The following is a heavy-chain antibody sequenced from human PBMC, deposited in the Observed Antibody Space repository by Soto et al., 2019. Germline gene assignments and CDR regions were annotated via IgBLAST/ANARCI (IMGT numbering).Heavy chain of an antibody. CDR3: ATSFGSGSRSFDY. V-gene: IGHV1-69*02. Sequence: QVQLVQSGAEVKKPGSSVKVSCKASGDTFNFYTINWVRQAPGLGLEWMGRFNPILSFSNSALKFQGRVTLTAEKSTSTDYMVLSSLKSEDTAIDYCATSFGSGSRSFDYWGQGALVTVSS. D-gene: IGHD3-10*01. CDR2: FNPILSFS. J-gene: IGHJ4*02. CDR1: GDTFNFYT.